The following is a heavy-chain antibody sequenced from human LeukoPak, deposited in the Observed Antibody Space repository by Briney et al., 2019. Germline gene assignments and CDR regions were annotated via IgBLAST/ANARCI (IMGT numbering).Heavy chain of an antibody. CDR1: GFTFSSYA. D-gene: IGHD6-19*01. V-gene: IGHV3-23*01. CDR3: AKDLRYGSGFDY. CDR2: ISGSGGST. J-gene: IGHJ4*02. Sequence: PGGSLRLSCAASGFTFSSYAMSWVRQAPGKGLEWVSAISGSGGSTYYADSVKGRFTISRDNSKNTLYLQMNGLRAEDTAVYYCAKDLRYGSGFDYWGQGTLVTVSS.